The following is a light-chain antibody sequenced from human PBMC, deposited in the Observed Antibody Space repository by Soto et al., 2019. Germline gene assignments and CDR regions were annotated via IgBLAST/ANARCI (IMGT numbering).Light chain of an antibody. CDR3: QQLNSYLPLT. V-gene: IGKV1-9*01. CDR2: AAS. J-gene: IGKJ4*01. Sequence: IQLTQSPSSLSASVGDRVTITCRASQGISSYLAWYQQKPGKAPKLLIYAASTLQSGVPSRFRGSGSGTDFTLTISSLQPEDFATYYCQQLNSYLPLTFGGGTKVEIK. CDR1: QGISSY.